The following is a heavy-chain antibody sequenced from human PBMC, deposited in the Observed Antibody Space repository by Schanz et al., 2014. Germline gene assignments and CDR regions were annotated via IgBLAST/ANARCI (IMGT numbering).Heavy chain of an antibody. CDR3: ARDSSSVWFFDL. CDR2: IYSAGGT. D-gene: IGHD6-13*01. Sequence: EVQLVESGGGLVQPGGSLRLSCAASGFTVSSNYMNWVRQAPGKGLEWVSIIYSAGGTYYADSVKGRFTISRDNSKNTLYLQMNSLRADDTALYYCARDSSSVWFFDLWGRGSLVTVSS. J-gene: IGHJ2*01. V-gene: IGHV3-66*01. CDR1: GFTVSSNY.